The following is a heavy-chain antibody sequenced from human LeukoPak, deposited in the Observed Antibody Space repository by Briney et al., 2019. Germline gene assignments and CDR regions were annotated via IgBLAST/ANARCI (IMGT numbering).Heavy chain of an antibody. Sequence: GGSLRLSCAASGFTFSSYAMSWVRQAPGKGLEWVSAISGSGGSTYYADSVKGRFTISRDNSKNTLYLQMNSLRAEDTAVYYCARGVDNHDILTGGMDFWGKGTTVTISS. J-gene: IGHJ6*04. CDR3: ARGVDNHDILTGGMDF. CDR1: GFTFSSYA. CDR2: ISGSGGST. V-gene: IGHV3-23*01. D-gene: IGHD3-9*01.